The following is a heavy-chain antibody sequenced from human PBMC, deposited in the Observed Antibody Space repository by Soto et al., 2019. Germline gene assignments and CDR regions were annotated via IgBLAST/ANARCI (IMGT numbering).Heavy chain of an antibody. CDR1: GITFSQFG. Sequence: EVQLLESGGGLAQPGGSLRLSCAASGITFSQFGMNWVRQAPGKGLEWVSSISNSGGVTYYSTSVRGRFIVSRDNSKDTVFLQMSGLRVAETAIYYCAKAVNTGEYYFDFWGRGTLVTVSS. V-gene: IGHV3-23*01. CDR2: ISNSGGVT. D-gene: IGHD1-26*01. J-gene: IGHJ4*02. CDR3: AKAVNTGEYYFDF.